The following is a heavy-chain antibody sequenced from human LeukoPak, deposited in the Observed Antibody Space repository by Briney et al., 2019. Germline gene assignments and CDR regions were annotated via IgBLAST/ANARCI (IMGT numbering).Heavy chain of an antibody. CDR2: SYYSGST. D-gene: IGHD3-10*01. J-gene: IGHJ1*01. CDR1: GGSISSSSYY. Sequence: KPSETLSLTCTVSGGSISSSSYYWGWIRQPPGKGLEWIGSSYYSGSTYYNPSLKSRVTISVDTSKNQFSLKLSSVTAADTAVYYCANLNYGSGSYYSEYFQHWGQGTLVTVSS. CDR3: ANLNYGSGSYYSEYFQH. V-gene: IGHV4-39*01.